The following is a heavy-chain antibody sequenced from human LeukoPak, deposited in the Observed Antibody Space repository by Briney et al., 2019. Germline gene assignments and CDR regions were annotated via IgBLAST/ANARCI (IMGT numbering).Heavy chain of an antibody. CDR3: ARGGAYGSGSYFFGY. J-gene: IGHJ4*02. Sequence: GGSLRLSCAASGFIFSNYNMNWVRQAPGKGLEWVSYISSTSSTIYYADSVKGRFTISRDNAKNSLYLRMNSLRAEDTAVYYCARGGAYGSGSYFFGYWGQGSLVTASS. CDR1: GFIFSNYN. V-gene: IGHV3-48*01. CDR2: ISSTSSTI. D-gene: IGHD3-10*01.